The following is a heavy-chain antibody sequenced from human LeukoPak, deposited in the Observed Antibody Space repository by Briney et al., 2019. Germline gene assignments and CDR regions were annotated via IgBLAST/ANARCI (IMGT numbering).Heavy chain of an antibody. CDR3: ARGATYISGHHDA. V-gene: IGHV1-46*01. Sequence: ASVNVSCKASGYTFTSYSMQWVRQAPGQGLEWMGIINPSGDSTSYTQKLQGRLTMTRDTSTNTVYMELSSLRSDDTAVYYCARGATYISGHHDAWGQGTLVTVSS. D-gene: IGHD6-19*01. J-gene: IGHJ4*02. CDR1: GYTFTSYS. CDR2: INPSGDST.